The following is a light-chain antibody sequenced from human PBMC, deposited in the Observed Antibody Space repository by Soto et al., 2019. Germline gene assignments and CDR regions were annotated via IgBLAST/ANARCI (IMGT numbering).Light chain of an antibody. CDR1: QSVSSN. CDR2: GAS. Sequence: EIVMTQSPATLSVSPGERATLSCRASQSVSSNLAGYQQKPGQAPRLLIYGASTRATGIPARFSGSGSGTEFTLTISSLQSEEVAVYYCQQYNNWPRWTFGQGTKVEIK. J-gene: IGKJ1*01. CDR3: QQYNNWPRWT. V-gene: IGKV3-15*01.